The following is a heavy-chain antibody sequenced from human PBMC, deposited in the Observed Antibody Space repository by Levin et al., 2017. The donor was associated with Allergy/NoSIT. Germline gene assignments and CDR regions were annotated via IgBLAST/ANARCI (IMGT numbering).Heavy chain of an antibody. CDR2: IKHSGGT. CDR1: GYSISDGYY. CDR3: ASGRTGTTNINY. D-gene: IGHD1-1*01. V-gene: IGHV4-38-2*01. Sequence: ESLKISCAVSGYSISDGYYWGWIRQPPGKGLEWIGSIKHSGGTNYNPSLKSRVTISIDMSKNHFSLRLSFVAAADTAVYYCASGRTGTTNINYWGQGTLVTVSS. J-gene: IGHJ4*02.